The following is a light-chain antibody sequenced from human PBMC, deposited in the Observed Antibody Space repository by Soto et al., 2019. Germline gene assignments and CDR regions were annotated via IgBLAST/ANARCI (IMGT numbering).Light chain of an antibody. CDR2: GAS. V-gene: IGKV3-20*01. Sequence: EVVLTQSPGTLSLSPGERATLSCGASQSVTGNYLAWYQQKPGQAPKLLIFGASSRATGIPDMFSGSGSGTDFTLTISRLEPEDFAVYYCQQYYTSYTTFGQGTKVEIK. CDR1: QSVTGNY. CDR3: QQYYTSYTT. J-gene: IGKJ1*01.